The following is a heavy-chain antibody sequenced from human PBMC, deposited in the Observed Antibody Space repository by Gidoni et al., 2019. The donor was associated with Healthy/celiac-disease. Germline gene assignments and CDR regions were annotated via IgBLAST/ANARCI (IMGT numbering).Heavy chain of an antibody. CDR3: AIDKYSYGPGHSFDI. V-gene: IGHV3-33*01. CDR2: IWEEGSNK. Sequence: QVQLVESGGGVVQPGRSLRLSCAASGFTFSSYGMHWVRKAPGKGLEWLAVIWEEGSNKYYADSVKGRFTISRDNSKNTLYLQMNSLRAEDTAVYYCAIDKYSYGPGHSFDIWGQGTMVTVSS. J-gene: IGHJ3*02. CDR1: GFTFSSYG. D-gene: IGHD5-18*01.